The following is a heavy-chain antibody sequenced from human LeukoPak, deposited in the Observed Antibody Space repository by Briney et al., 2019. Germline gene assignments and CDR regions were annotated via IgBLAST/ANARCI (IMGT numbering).Heavy chain of an antibody. J-gene: IGHJ6*02. D-gene: IGHD2-2*01. CDR2: ISYDGSNK. CDR3: ARDRYDIVVVPAAMRYYYYGMDV. V-gene: IGHV3-30*04. Sequence: GRSLRLSCAASGFTFSSYAMHWVRQAPGEGLEWVAVISYDGSNKYYADSVKGRFTISRDNSKNTLYLQMNSLRAEDTAVYYCARDRYDIVVVPAAMRYYYYGMDVWGQGTTVTVSS. CDR1: GFTFSSYA.